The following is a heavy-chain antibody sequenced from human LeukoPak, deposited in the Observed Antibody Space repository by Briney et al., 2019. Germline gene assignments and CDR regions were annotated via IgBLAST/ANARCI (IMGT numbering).Heavy chain of an antibody. V-gene: IGHV1-69*05. J-gene: IGHJ4*02. CDR3: ARDPPYDSSGYYVDY. D-gene: IGHD3-22*01. CDR1: AGTFSSYA. Sequence: SVKLSCKVSAGTFSSYAISWVRQAPGQGLEWMGRIIPIFGTANYAQKFQGRVTITTDESTSTAYMELSSLRSEDTAVYYCARDPPYDSSGYYVDYWGQGTLVTVSS. CDR2: IIPIFGTA.